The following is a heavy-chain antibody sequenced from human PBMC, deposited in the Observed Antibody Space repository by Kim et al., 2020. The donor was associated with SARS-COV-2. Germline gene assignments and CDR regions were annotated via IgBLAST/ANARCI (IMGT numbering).Heavy chain of an antibody. D-gene: IGHD6-19*01. CDR2: NT. CDR3: AREAVAGSFDY. J-gene: IGHJ4*02. Sequence: NTRYQQKFQARASITRDTTATTAYLELGGLRSEDTAVYYCAREAVAGSFDYWGQGTLVTVSS. V-gene: IGHV1-3*01.